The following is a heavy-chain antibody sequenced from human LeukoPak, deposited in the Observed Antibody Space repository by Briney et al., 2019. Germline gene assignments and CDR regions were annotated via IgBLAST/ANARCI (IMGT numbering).Heavy chain of an antibody. J-gene: IGHJ4*02. CDR3: VRLAVSGDSGIAY. CDR2: INPEGSSS. Sequence: GGPLRLSCAASGFTFSNYWMHWVRQAPGKGLEWVSRINPEGSSSNYADSVKGRFTMSRDNAKSMVYLQMDGLRAEDTAVFSCVRLAVSGDSGIAYWVRGILVTVSS. D-gene: IGHD4-17*01. CDR1: GFTFSNYW. V-gene: IGHV3-74*01.